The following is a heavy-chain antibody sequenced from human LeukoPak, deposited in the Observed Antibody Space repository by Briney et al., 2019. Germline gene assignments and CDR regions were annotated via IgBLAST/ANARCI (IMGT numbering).Heavy chain of an antibody. CDR3: ARYDILTGDYYMDV. CDR2: ISAYNGNT. V-gene: IGHV1-18*01. Sequence: ASVKVSCKASGHTFTSYGISWVRQAPGQGLEWMGWISAYNGNTNYAQKLQGRVTMTTDTSTSTAYMELRSLRSDDTAVYYCARYDILTGDYYMDVWGKGTTVTISS. D-gene: IGHD3-9*01. J-gene: IGHJ6*03. CDR1: GHTFTSYG.